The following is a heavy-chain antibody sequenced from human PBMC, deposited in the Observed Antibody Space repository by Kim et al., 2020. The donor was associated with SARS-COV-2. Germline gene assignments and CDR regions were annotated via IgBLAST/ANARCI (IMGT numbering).Heavy chain of an antibody. J-gene: IGHJ2*01. CDR2: ISSSCSTI. CDR3: ARYGGSYRRSHSYWYFAL. Sequence: GGSLRLSCAASGFTFSSYEMNWVRQAPGKGLEWVSYISSSCSTIYYADSVKGRFTISRDNAKNSLYLQMNSLRAEDTAVYYCARYGGSYRRSHSYWYFALWGRGTMVTVCS. D-gene: IGHD1-26*01. CDR1: GFTFSSYE. V-gene: IGHV3-48*03.